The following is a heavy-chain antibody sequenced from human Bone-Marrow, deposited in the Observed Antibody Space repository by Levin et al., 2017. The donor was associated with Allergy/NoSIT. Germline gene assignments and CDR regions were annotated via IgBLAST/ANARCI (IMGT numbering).Heavy chain of an antibody. J-gene: IGHJ4*02. CDR2: IYYSGST. D-gene: IGHD6-19*01. V-gene: IGHV4-59*01. CDR1: GGSISSYY. Sequence: SETLSLTCTVSGGSISSYYWSWIRQPPGKGLEWIGYIYYSGSTNYNPSLKSRVTISVDTSKNQFSLKLSSVTAADTAVYYCARKDIWGSGWHAFDYWGQGTLVTVSS. CDR3: ARKDIWGSGWHAFDY.